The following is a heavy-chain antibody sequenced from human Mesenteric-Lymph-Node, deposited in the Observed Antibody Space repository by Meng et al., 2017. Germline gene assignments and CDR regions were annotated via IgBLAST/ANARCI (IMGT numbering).Heavy chain of an antibody. CDR2: IYYSGST. Sequence: GSLRLSCTVSGGSISSYYWSWIRQPPGKGLEWIGYIYYSGSTNYNPSLKSRVTISVDTSKNQFSLKLSSVTAADTAVYYCARVAPSGTYYYDSSGQLTPFFDYWGQGTLVTVSS. CDR1: GGSISSYY. J-gene: IGHJ4*02. CDR3: ARVAPSGTYYYDSSGQLTPFFDY. V-gene: IGHV4-59*01. D-gene: IGHD3-22*01.